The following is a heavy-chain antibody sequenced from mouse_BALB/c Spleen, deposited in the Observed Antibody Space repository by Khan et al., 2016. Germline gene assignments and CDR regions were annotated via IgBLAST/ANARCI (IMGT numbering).Heavy chain of an antibody. CDR3: ARSNYDYDYYFDY. Sequence: VQLKQSGPGLVKPSQSLSLTCTVTDYSITSDYAWNWIRQFPGNKLEWMGYISYSGSTSYNPSLKSRISITRDTSKNQFFLQLNSVTTEDTATXYCARSNYDYDYYFDYWGQGTTLTVSS. CDR2: ISYSGST. CDR1: DYSITSDYA. V-gene: IGHV3-2*02. J-gene: IGHJ2*01. D-gene: IGHD2-4*01.